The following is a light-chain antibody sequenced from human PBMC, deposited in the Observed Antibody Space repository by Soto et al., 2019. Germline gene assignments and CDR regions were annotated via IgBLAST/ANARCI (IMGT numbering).Light chain of an antibody. J-gene: IGKJ5*01. CDR1: HDIGTF. V-gene: IGKV1-39*01. CDR2: AAS. Sequence: DIQMTQSPSSMSASGGDSVSLTCRASHDIGTFLNWYQQRPGEAPKLLIYAASNLKTGVPFRFSGSGSGTEFTLTISSLQPEDFATYYCQKNFSSPSITFGQGTRLEIK. CDR3: QKNFSSPSIT.